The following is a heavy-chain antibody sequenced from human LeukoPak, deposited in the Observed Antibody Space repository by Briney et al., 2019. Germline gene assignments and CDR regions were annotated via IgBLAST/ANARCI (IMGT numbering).Heavy chain of an antibody. J-gene: IGHJ4*02. CDR1: GFTFSTFA. Sequence: GGSLRLSCEASGFTFSTFAMIWVRQPPGKGLEWVSSIFPSGGEIHYADSVKGRFTISRDNAKNTLYLQMNSLRAEDTAVYYCARGGVDYWGQGTLVTVSS. CDR3: ARGGVDY. V-gene: IGHV3-23*01. CDR2: IFPSGGEI. D-gene: IGHD3-16*01.